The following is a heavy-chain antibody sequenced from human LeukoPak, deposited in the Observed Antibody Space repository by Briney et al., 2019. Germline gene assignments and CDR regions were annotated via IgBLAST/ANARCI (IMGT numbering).Heavy chain of an antibody. D-gene: IGHD3-16*01. V-gene: IGHV3-7*01. Sequence: GSLRLSCSASGFTISDYWMTWVRQAPGKGLEWVANIKQYGVEKSYVDSVKGRFTISRDNANNSIFLQMNSLRVEDTAIYYCVRDGGTDWYDPWGQGTLVSVSS. CDR1: GFTISDYW. J-gene: IGHJ5*02. CDR3: VRDGGTDWYDP. CDR2: IKQYGVEK.